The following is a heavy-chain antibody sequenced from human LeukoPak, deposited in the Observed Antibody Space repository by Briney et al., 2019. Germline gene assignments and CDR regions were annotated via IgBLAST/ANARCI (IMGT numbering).Heavy chain of an antibody. J-gene: IGHJ3*02. CDR1: GYTFTSYG. CDR2: ISAYNGNT. D-gene: IGHD3-22*01. V-gene: IGHV1-18*01. CDR3: ARGGPHITMIVVVITTGHAFDI. Sequence: GASVKVSCKASGYTFTSYGISWVRQAPGQGLEWMGWISAYNGNTNYAQKLQGRVTMTTDTSTSTAYMELRSLRSEDTAVYYCARGGPHITMIVVVITTGHAFDIWGQGTMVTVSS.